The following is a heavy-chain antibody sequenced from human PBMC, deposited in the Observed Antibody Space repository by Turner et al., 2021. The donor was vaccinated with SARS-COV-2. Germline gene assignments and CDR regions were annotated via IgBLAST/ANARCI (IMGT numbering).Heavy chain of an antibody. J-gene: IGHJ4*02. CDR3: ARDLRSGSFPY. D-gene: IGHD1-26*01. CDR1: GFSFSDYS. V-gene: IGHV3-21*01. Sequence: EVQLVESGGGLVKPGGSLRFSCAASGFSFSDYSMNWVRQAPGKGLEWVSSISSSSSYIYYADSVKGRFTISRDNAKNSLYLQMNSLRAEDTAVYYCARDLRSGSFPYWGQGTLVTVSS. CDR2: ISSSSSYI.